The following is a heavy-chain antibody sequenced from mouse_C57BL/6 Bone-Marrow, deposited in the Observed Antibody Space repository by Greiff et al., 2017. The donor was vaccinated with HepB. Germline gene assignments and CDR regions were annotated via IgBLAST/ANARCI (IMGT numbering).Heavy chain of an antibody. V-gene: IGHV5-12*01. CDR2: ISNGGGST. J-gene: IGHJ2*01. CDR3: ARLRGYFDY. D-gene: IGHD3-1*01. CDR1: GFTFSDYY. Sequence: EVQVVESGGGLVQPGGSLKLSCAASGFTFSDYYMYWVRQTPEKRLEWVAYISNGGGSTYYPDTVKGRFTISRDNAKNTLYLQMSRLKSEDTAMYYCARLRGYFDYWGQGTTLTVSS.